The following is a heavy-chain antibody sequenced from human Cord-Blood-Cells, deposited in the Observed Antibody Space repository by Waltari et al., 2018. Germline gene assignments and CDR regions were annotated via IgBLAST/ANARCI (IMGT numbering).Heavy chain of an antibody. D-gene: IGHD2-2*01. V-gene: IGHV1-8*01. CDR3: ARTVVTSDMYYFDY. Sequence: QVPLVQSGAEVKKPGASVKVSCKASGYTFTSYDINWVRQATGQGLEWMGWMNPNSGNTGYAQKFQGRVTMTRNTSISTAYMELSSLRSEDTAVYYCARTVVTSDMYYFDYWGQGTLVTVSS. CDR2: MNPNSGNT. CDR1: GYTFTSYD. J-gene: IGHJ4*02.